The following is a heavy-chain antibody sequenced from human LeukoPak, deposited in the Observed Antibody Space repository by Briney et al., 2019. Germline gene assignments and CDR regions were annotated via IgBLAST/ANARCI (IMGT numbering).Heavy chain of an antibody. CDR2: INPSGGST. CDR3: ARGWPFYYYDSSGYFDY. V-gene: IGHV1-46*01. Sequence: ASVKVSCKASGYTFTSYYMHWVRQAPGQGLEWMGIINPSGGSTSYAQKFQGRVTMTRDTSTSTVYVELSSLRSEDTAVYYCARGWPFYYYDSSGYFDYWGQGTLVTVSS. CDR1: GYTFTSYY. J-gene: IGHJ4*02. D-gene: IGHD3-22*01.